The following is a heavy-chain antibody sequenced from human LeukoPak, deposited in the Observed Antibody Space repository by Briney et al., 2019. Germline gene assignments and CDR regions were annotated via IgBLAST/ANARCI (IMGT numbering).Heavy chain of an antibody. V-gene: IGHV3-23*01. J-gene: IGHJ4*02. D-gene: IGHD5-18*01. Sequence: GGSLRLSCAASGFTFSSHDMTWVRQTPGKGLEWVALISRSGGTTYYADSVKGRFTISRDNSNNTLYLQMNSLRAEDTAVYYCAKGAASRGYTYVANWGQGTLVTVSS. CDR3: AKGAASRGYTYVAN. CDR2: ISRSGGTT. CDR1: GFTFSSHD.